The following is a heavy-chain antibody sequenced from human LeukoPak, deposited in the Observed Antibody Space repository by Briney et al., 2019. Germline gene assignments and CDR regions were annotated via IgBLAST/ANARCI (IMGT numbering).Heavy chain of an antibody. J-gene: IGHJ4*02. Sequence: SETLSLTCTVSGYSISSGYYWGWIRQPPGKGLEWIGSIYHSGSTYYNPSLKSRVTISVDTSKNQFSLKLSSVTAADTAVYYCARGRAAAAPFDYWGQGTLVTVSS. V-gene: IGHV4-38-2*02. CDR3: ARGRAAAAPFDY. CDR2: IYHSGST. CDR1: GYSISSGYY. D-gene: IGHD6-13*01.